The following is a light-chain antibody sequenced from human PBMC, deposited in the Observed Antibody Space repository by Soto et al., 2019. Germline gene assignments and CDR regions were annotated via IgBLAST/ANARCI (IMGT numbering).Light chain of an antibody. CDR2: EVT. Sequence: QSALTQPASVSGSPGQSITISCTGTSSDVGGYNYVSWYQQHPGRVPKLMIYEVTNRPSGVSNRFSGSKSGNTASLTISGLQPEDEADYYCSSYTGSSTLAVVFGGGTKVTVL. CDR1: SSDVGGYNY. V-gene: IGLV2-14*03. J-gene: IGLJ2*01. CDR3: SSYTGSSTLAVV.